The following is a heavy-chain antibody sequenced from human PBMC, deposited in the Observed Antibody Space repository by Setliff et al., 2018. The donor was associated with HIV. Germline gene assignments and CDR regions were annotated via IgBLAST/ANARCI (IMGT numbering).Heavy chain of an antibody. V-gene: IGHV4-39*07. J-gene: IGHJ5*02. CDR1: GDSISSSSYY. D-gene: IGHD3-10*01. Sequence: SETLSLTCSVSGDSISSSSYYWGWIRQPPGKGLEWIGSIYYSGSTYYNPSLNSRVTISVDASKNQFSLKLSSVTAADTAVYYCARDRYYGSGSYYPMSFDPWGQGTLVTVSS. CDR3: ARDRYYGSGSYYPMSFDP. CDR2: IYYSGST.